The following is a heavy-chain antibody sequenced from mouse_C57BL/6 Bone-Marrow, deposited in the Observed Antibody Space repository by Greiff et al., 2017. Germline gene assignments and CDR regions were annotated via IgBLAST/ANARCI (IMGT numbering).Heavy chain of an antibody. D-gene: IGHD1-1*01. Sequence: QVQLQQSGAELMKPGASVKLSCKATGYTFTGYWIEWVKQRPGHGLEWIGEILPGSGSTNYNEKFKGKATFTADTSSNTAYMQLSSLTTEDSAIYYCARTNPLIYYYGSSYGAMDYWGQGTSVTVSS. CDR2: ILPGSGST. V-gene: IGHV1-9*01. CDR3: ARTNPLIYYYGSSYGAMDY. CDR1: GYTFTGYW. J-gene: IGHJ4*01.